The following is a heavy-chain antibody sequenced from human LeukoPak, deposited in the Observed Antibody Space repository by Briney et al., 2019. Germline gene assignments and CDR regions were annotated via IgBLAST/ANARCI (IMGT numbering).Heavy chain of an antibody. CDR1: GGSISTYY. D-gene: IGHD5-18*01. J-gene: IGHJ4*02. CDR2: IYYSGST. CDR3: ARPWGYSYGRVDY. Sequence: SETLSLTCTVSGGSISTYYWGWIRQPPGKGLEWIGSIYYSGSTHYNPSLQSRVTISVDMSKNQFSLKLRSVTAADTAVYYCARPWGYSYGRVDYWGQGSLVTVSS. V-gene: IGHV4-39*01.